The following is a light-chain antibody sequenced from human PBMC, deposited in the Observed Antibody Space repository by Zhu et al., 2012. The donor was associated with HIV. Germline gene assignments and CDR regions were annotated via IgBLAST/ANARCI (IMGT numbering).Light chain of an antibody. CDR3: QQYATSPRIT. CDR2: GAS. Sequence: DIELTQSPGTLSLSPGESATLSCRASQTVSYFLAWYQQKPGQAPRLLIYGASSRATGIPERFSGSGSETDFTLTIGSLEPEDFAVHYCQQYATSPRITFGQGTRLDIK. CDR1: QTVSYF. J-gene: IGKJ5*01. V-gene: IGKV3-20*01.